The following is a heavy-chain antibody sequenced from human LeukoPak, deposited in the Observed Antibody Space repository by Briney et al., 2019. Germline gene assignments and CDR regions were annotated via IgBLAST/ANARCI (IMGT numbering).Heavy chain of an antibody. CDR1: GFTFSSYG. D-gene: IGHD3-3*01. V-gene: IGHV3-30*02. Sequence: PGGSLRLSCAASGFTFSSYGMHWVRQAPGKGLEWVAFIRYDGSNKYYADSVKGRFTISRDNSKNTLYLQMNSLRAEDTAVYYCAKEGSNYDFWSGYFDYWGQGTLVAVSS. CDR3: AKEGSNYDFWSGYFDY. J-gene: IGHJ4*02. CDR2: IRYDGSNK.